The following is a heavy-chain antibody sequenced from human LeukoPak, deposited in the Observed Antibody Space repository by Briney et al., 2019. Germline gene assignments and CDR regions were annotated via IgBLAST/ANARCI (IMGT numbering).Heavy chain of an antibody. CDR3: ARLMGVGATNYYYYYYMDV. J-gene: IGHJ6*03. CDR1: GGSFSGYY. D-gene: IGHD1-26*01. CDR2: INHSGST. V-gene: IGHV4-34*01. Sequence: SETLSLTCAVYGGSFSGYYWTWIRQPPGKGLEWIGEINHSGSTNYNPSLKSRVTISVDTSKNQFSLKLSSVTAADTAVYYCARLMGVGATNYYYYYYMDVWGKGTTVTVSS.